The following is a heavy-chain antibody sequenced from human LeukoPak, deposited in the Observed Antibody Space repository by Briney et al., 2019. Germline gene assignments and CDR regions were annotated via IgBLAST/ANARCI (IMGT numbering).Heavy chain of an antibody. V-gene: IGHV4-59*01. CDR2: IYYSGST. CDR3: ARVVYPHYGSSINWFDP. CDR1: GASISSYY. Sequence: SETLSLTCTVSGASISSYYWSWIRQPPGKGLEWIGYIYYSGSTKYNPSLKSRVTISVDTSKNQFSLKLSSVTAADTAVYYCARVVYPHYGSSINWFDPWGQGTLVTVSS. J-gene: IGHJ5*02. D-gene: IGHD3-10*01.